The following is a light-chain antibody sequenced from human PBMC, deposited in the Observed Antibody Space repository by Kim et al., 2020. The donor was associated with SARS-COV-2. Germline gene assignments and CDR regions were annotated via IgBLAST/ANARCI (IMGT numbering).Light chain of an antibody. J-gene: IGLJ2*01. V-gene: IGLV1-51*01. CDR1: SSNIANNY. CDR3: GCWDTSLSAGV. Sequence: QSVLTQPPSVSAAPGQKVTISCSGSSSNIANNYVSWYQQLPGTAPKLLIYDNNMRPSGIPARFSGSKSGASATLGITGLQTGDEAYYYCGCWDTSLSAGVFGGGTQLTVL. CDR2: DNN.